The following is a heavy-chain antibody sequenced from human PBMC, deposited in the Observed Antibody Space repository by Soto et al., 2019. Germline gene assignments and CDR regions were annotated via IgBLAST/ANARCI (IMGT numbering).Heavy chain of an antibody. D-gene: IGHD3-3*01. V-gene: IGHV3-21*01. CDR1: GFTFSSYG. CDR2: ISSSSSYI. Sequence: GGPLRLSCAASGFTFSSYGMHWVRQAPGKGLEWVSSISSSSSYIYYADSVKGRFTISRDNAKNSLYLQMNSLRAEDTAVYYYAFFASLESLGLWGQGTLVTSPQ. J-gene: IGHJ4*02. CDR3: AFFASLESLGL.